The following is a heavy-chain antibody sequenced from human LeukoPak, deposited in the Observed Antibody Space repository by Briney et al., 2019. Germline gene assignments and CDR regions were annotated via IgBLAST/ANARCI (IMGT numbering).Heavy chain of an antibody. V-gene: IGHV4-61*05. CDR1: GGSISSSSYY. Sequence: SETLSLTCTVSGGSISSSSYYWGWIRQPPGKGLEWIGYIYYSGSTNYNPSLKSRVTISVDTSKNQFSLKLSSVTAADTAVYYCARGHYSSGWYSDYWGQGTLVTVSS. CDR3: ARGHYSSGWYSDY. D-gene: IGHD6-19*01. CDR2: IYYSGST. J-gene: IGHJ4*02.